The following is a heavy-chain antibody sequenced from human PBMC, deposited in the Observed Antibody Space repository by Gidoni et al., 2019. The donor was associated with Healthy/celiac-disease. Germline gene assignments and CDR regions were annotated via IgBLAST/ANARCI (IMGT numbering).Heavy chain of an antibody. J-gene: IGHJ6*02. CDR3: AREAGYDFWSGSKGGMDV. Sequence: QVQLVESGGGVVQPGRSLRLSCAASGFTCSSYAMHWVRQAPGKGLEWVAVISYDGSNKYYAYSVKGRFTLSRDTSKNTLYLQMNSLRSEDTAVYYCAREAGYDFWSGSKGGMDVWGQGTTVTVSS. V-gene: IGHV3-30*04. CDR2: ISYDGSNK. D-gene: IGHD3-3*01. CDR1: GFTCSSYA.